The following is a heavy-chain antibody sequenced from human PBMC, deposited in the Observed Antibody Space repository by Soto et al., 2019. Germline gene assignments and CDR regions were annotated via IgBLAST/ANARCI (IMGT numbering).Heavy chain of an antibody. CDR3: ARVITYHFGMDV. J-gene: IGHJ6*02. CDR2: VYYTGST. V-gene: IGHV4-59*01. Sequence: ASETLSLTCTVSGGSIGSYYWNWLRQPAGKGLEWVGYVYYTGSTNYNPSLEGRATISVDSSKKQVSLNLRSVTAADSATYYCARVITYHFGMDVSLQVISVT. D-gene: IGHD3-16*01. CDR1: GGSIGSYY.